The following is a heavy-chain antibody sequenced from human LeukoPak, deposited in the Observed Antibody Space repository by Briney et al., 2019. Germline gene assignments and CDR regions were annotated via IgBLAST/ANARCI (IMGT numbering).Heavy chain of an antibody. V-gene: IGHV3-9*01. CDR3: ATVAGSFDY. J-gene: IGHJ4*02. Sequence: SGGSLRLSCAASGFTFDDYAMHWVRQAPGKGLEWVSGISWNSGSIGYADSVKGRFTISRDNAKNSLYLQMNSLRAEDTALYYCATVAGSFDYWGQGTLVTVSS. CDR2: ISWNSGSI. CDR1: GFTFDDYA. D-gene: IGHD6-19*01.